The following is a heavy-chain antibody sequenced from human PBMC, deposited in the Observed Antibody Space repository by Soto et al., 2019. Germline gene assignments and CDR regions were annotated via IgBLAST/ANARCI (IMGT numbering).Heavy chain of an antibody. CDR2: IIPIIGII. Sequence: QVQLVQSGAEVKKPGSSVKVSCKASVGTFSTYTITWVRQAPGQGLEWMGRIIPIIGIINYAQKFRGRVTISADKFTGTAYMELTGLRSDDTAVYYCAGDPDSHYNDSHASSYPWGQGTLVTVSS. D-gene: IGHD4-4*01. J-gene: IGHJ5*02. CDR3: AGDPDSHYNDSHASSYP. V-gene: IGHV1-69*08. CDR1: VGTFSTYT.